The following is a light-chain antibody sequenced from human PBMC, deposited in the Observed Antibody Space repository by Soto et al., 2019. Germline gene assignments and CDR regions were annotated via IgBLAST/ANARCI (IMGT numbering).Light chain of an antibody. V-gene: IGLV2-14*01. CDR1: NSQSGGYNY. J-gene: IGLJ1*01. CDR2: DVS. CDR3: SSYTSSSTLYV. Sequence: QPASASWSPGQSITPSCTGRNSQSGGYNYVSWYQQHPSKAPKLMIYDVSNRPSGVSNRFSGSKSGNTASLTISGLQAEDEADYYCSSYTSSSTLYVFGTGTKVT.